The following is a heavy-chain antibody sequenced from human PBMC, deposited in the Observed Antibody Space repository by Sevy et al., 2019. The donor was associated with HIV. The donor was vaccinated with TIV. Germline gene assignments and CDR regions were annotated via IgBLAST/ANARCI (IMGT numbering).Heavy chain of an antibody. V-gene: IGHV3-21*06. Sequence: GGCLRLSCAASGFTFSSYSMNWVRQAPGKGLEWISSISSSSSYIYYADSVKGRFTISRDNAKNSLYLQMSSLRAEDTAVHHCVRGRLRFGELEPLDYWGLGTLVTVSS. CDR3: VRGRLRFGELEPLDY. D-gene: IGHD3-10*01. J-gene: IGHJ4*02. CDR1: GFTFSSYS. CDR2: ISSSSSYI.